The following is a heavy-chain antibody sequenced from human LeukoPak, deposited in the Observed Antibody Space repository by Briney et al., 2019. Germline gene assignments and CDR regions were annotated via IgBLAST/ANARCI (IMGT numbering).Heavy chain of an antibody. CDR3: ARIRCSSTSPYYYYGMDV. V-gene: IGHV2-70*11. CDR2: IDRDDDK. D-gene: IGHD2-2*01. CDR1: GFSLSTSGMC. J-gene: IGHJ6*02. Sequence: SGPTLVNPTQTLTLTCTFSGFSLSTSGMCVSWIRQPPGKALEWLARIDRDDDKYYSTSLKTRLTISKDTSKNQVVLTMTNMDPVDTATYYCARIRCSSTSPYYYYGMDVWGQGTTVTVSS.